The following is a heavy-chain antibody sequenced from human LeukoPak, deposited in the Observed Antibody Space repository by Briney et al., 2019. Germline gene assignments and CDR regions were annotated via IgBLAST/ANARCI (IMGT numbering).Heavy chain of an antibody. Sequence: QPGGSLRLSCAASGFTFSSYAMHWVRQAPGKGLEWVAVISYDGSNKYYADSVKGRFTISRDNSKNTLYLQMNSLRAEDTAVYYCARGAVVPAAPIDYWGQGTLVTVSS. D-gene: IGHD2-2*01. CDR3: ARGAVVPAAPIDY. V-gene: IGHV3-30-3*01. J-gene: IGHJ4*02. CDR1: GFTFSSYA. CDR2: ISYDGSNK.